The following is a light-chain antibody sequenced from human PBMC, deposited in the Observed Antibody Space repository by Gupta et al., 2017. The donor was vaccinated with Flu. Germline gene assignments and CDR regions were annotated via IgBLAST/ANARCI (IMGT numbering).Light chain of an antibody. Sequence: IVLTQSPGTLSLSPGERATLSCRASQSISRSSLAWYQQKRGQAPRLLIYAASSGATGLPDRISGSASATDFTLTISMLDPEAFAVYYCQYDCSSIYTFGHGTKVDIK. CDR3: QYDCSSIYT. CDR2: AAS. V-gene: IGKV3-20*01. CDR1: QSISRSS. J-gene: IGKJ3*01.